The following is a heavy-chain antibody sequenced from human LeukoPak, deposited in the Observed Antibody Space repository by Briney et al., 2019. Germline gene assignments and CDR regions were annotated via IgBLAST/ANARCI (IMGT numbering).Heavy chain of an antibody. V-gene: IGHV3-48*03. CDR3: ARNLDFDSSVYPFDY. Sequence: PGGSLRLFCAASGFRFSSYEMKWVRQTPGQGLEWLSYISDSGSTIYYADSVKGRFTISRDNAKNSLYLQMNSLRAEDTAVYYCARNLDFDSSVYPFDYWGQGTLVTVSS. CDR2: ISDSGSTI. CDR1: GFRFSSYE. D-gene: IGHD3-22*01. J-gene: IGHJ4*02.